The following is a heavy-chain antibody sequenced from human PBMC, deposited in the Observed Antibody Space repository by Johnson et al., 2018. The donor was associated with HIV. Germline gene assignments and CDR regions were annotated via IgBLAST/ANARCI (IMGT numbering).Heavy chain of an antibody. J-gene: IGHJ3*02. CDR1: GFTFSSYA. V-gene: IGHV3-30-3*01. D-gene: IGHD1-1*01. CDR3: AKDQSWIGTGHDTFDI. Sequence: VHLVESGGGLVQPGGSLRLSCAASGFTFSSYAMHWVRQAPGKGLEWVAVISYDGSNKYYADSVKGRFTISRDNSKNTLYLQMNSLRAEDTAVYYCAKDQSWIGTGHDTFDIWGQGTMVTVSS. CDR2: ISYDGSNK.